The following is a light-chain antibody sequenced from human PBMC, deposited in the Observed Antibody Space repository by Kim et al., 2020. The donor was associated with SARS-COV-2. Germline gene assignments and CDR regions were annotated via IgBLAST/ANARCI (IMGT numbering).Light chain of an antibody. Sequence: EIVMTQSPATLSVSPGERATLSCRASQSVSSNFAWYQRKPGQAPRLLIYGASTRATDIPARFSGSGSGTEFSLTISSLKSEDFAVYYCQQYNNWPWTFGQGTKVEIK. CDR3: QQYNNWPWT. CDR2: GAS. CDR1: QSVSSN. J-gene: IGKJ1*01. V-gene: IGKV3-15*01.